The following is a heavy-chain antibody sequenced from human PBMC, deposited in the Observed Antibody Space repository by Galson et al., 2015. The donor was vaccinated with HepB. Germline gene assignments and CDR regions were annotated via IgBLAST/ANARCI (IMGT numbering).Heavy chain of an antibody. D-gene: IGHD4-17*01. CDR1: GFTFSNYW. V-gene: IGHV3-74*01. CDR2: INNDGSIT. Sequence: SLRLSCAASGFTFSNYWMHWVRQAPGKGLVWVSHINNDGSITNYADSVKGRFTISRGNAKNTLYLQMNSLRAEDTAVYYCARDPRPYGDYVVPHYWGQGTLVIVSS. J-gene: IGHJ4*02. CDR3: ARDPRPYGDYVVPHY.